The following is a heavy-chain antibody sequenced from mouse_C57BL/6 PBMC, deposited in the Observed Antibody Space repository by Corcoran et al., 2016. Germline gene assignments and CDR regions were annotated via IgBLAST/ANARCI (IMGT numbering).Heavy chain of an antibody. V-gene: IGHV1-26*01. CDR3: ASYGYLYAMDY. D-gene: IGHD2-2*01. Sequence: EVQLQQSGPELVKPGASVKISCKASGYTFTDYYMNWVKQSHGKSLEWIGDINPNNGGTSYNQKFKGKATLTVAKSSSTAYMELRSLTSEDSAVYYCASYGYLYAMDYWGQGTSVTVSS. CDR2: INPNNGGT. J-gene: IGHJ4*01. CDR1: GYTFTDYY.